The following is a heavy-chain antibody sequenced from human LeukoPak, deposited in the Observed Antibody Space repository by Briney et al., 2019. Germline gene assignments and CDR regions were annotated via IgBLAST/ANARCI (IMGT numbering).Heavy chain of an antibody. CDR3: ARVGETGTVTMELDL. CDR1: GFTFSSYG. Sequence: PGESLRLSCAASGFTFSSYGMHWVRQAPGKGLEWVALMSFDGNFENFADSVKGRFTIPRDTARNTLYLHMGSLGVEDSAVYYCARVGETGTVTMELDLWGQGALVTVSS. J-gene: IGHJ1*01. V-gene: IGHV3-30*12. CDR2: MSFDGNFE. D-gene: IGHD1-7*01.